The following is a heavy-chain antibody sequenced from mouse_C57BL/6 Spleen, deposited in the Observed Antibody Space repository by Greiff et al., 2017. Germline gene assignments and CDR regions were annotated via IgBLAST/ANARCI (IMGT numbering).Heavy chain of an antibody. CDR2: INPNYGTT. J-gene: IGHJ4*01. CDR3: ARGRYGSLYYAMDY. Sequence: EVKLVESGPELVKPGASVKISCKASGYSFTDYNMNWVKQSNGKSLEWIGVINPNYGTTSYNQKFKGKATLTVDQSSSPAYMQLNSLTSEDSAVYYCARGRYGSLYYAMDYWGQGTSVTVSS. D-gene: IGHD1-1*01. V-gene: IGHV1-39*01. CDR1: GYSFTDYN.